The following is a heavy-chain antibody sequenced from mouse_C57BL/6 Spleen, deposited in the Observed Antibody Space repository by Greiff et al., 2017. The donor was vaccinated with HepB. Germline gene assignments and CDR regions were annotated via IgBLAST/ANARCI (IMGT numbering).Heavy chain of an antibody. J-gene: IGHJ3*01. CDR1: GYTFTEYT. V-gene: IGHV1-62-2*01. CDR3: ARHEEGIYYDYDVSWFAY. CDR2: FYPGSGSI. Sequence: QVQLKQSGAELVKPGASVKLSCKASGYTFTEYTIHWVKQRSGQGLEWIGWFYPGSGSIKYNEKFKDKATLTADKSSSTVYMELSRLTSEDSAVYFCARHEEGIYYDYDVSWFAYWGQGTLVTVSA. D-gene: IGHD2-4*01.